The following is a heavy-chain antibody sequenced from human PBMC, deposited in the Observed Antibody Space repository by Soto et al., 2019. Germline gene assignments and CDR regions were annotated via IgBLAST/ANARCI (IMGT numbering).Heavy chain of an antibody. Sequence: DVQLVESGGGLVKPGGSLRLSCAASGFTFSKAWMNWVRQPPGKGLEWVGRIQSKTDGGTTDYAAPVKGRFTISRNDSKNTLYLQMNSLKTEDTAVHYCTLTTTVTFYYDMDVWGQGTAVTVSS. CDR3: TLTTTVTFYYDMDV. J-gene: IGHJ6*02. V-gene: IGHV3-15*01. CDR2: IQSKTDGGTT. CDR1: GFTFSKAW. D-gene: IGHD4-17*01.